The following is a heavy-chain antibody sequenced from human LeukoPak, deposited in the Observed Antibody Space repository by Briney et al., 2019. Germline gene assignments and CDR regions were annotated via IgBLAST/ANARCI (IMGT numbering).Heavy chain of an antibody. D-gene: IGHD5/OR15-5a*01. CDR2: IYSGGST. J-gene: IGHJ3*02. Sequence: GGSLRLSCAASGFTVSSNYMNWVRQAPGKGLEWVSIIYSGGSTFYADSVKGRFTISRDNSKNTLHLQMNSLRAEDTAVYYCARSNDAFDIWGQGTMITVSS. CDR1: GFTVSSNY. V-gene: IGHV3-53*01. CDR3: ARSNDAFDI.